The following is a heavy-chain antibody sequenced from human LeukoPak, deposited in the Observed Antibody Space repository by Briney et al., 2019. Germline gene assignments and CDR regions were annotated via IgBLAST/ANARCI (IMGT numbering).Heavy chain of an antibody. CDR2: IYYSGYT. J-gene: IGHJ6*03. CDR1: GGSISSYY. D-gene: IGHD3-16*01. Sequence: SETLSLTCTVSGGSISSYYWSWIRQPPGKELKWIGNIYYSGYTTYSPSLRSRVTISVDTSKNQFSLKLSSVTAADTAVYYCARETSQKGAHYMDVWGKGTTITISS. CDR3: ARETSQKGAHYMDV. V-gene: IGHV4-59*01.